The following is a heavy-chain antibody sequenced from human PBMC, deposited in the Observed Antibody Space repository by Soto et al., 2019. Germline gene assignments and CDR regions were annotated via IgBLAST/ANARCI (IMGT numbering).Heavy chain of an antibody. CDR3: ARGYGGGYYRADAFDI. CDR2: ISWNSGSI. V-gene: IGHV3-9*01. Sequence: GGSLSLACAASGFTFDDYAMHWVRQAPGKGLERVSGISWNSGSIGYADSVKGRFTISRDNAKNSLYLQMNSLRAGDTAVYYCARGYGGGYYRADAFDIWGQGTMVTVSS. CDR1: GFTFDDYA. D-gene: IGHD3-3*01. J-gene: IGHJ3*02.